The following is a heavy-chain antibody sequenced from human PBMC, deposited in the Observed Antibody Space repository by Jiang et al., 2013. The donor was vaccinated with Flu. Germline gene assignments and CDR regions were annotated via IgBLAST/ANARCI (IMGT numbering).Heavy chain of an antibody. CDR1: GDSINSYY. J-gene: IGHJ6*01. D-gene: IGHD6-19*01. CDR3: ARDRASSSWFESGHYYYYYGMDV. V-gene: IGHV4-59*13. Sequence: GSGLVKPSETLSLTCTVSGDSINSYYWSWIRQSPGKGPEWIGHIYYSGSTNYNPSLKSRVTISVDTSKNQLSLELTSVTAADAAVYYCARDRASSSWFESGHYYYYYGMDV. CDR2: IYYSGST.